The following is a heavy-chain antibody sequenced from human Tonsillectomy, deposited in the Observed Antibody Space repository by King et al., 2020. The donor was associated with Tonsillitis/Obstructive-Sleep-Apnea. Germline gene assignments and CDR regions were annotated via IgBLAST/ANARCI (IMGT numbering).Heavy chain of an antibody. CDR2: ISSSSSTI. J-gene: IGHJ6*03. CDR3: ARDWSGQWPYYYYYYMDV. CDR1: GFTFSSYS. D-gene: IGHD6-19*01. Sequence: VQLVESGGGLVQPGGSLRLSCAASGFTFSSYSMNWVRQAPGKGLEWVSYISSSSSTIYYADSVKGRFTISRDNAKNSLYLQMNSLRDEDTAVYYCARDWSGQWPYYYYYYMDVWGKGTTVTVSS. V-gene: IGHV3-48*02.